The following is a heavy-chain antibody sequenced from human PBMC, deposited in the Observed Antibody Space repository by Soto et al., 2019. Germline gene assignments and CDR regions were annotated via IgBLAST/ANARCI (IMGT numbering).Heavy chain of an antibody. CDR2: ISKSGTT. D-gene: IGHD5-12*01. CDR3: ASLHSGYAFDLDY. V-gene: IGHV4-39*01. Sequence: SETLSLTCSVSGTSIISADYHWGWIRQPPGKGLEWIGTISKSGTTYYNASLKSRLTISVDTSKNQFSLKLSSVIAADTAVYYCASLHSGYAFDLDYRGKGNLVTVSS. J-gene: IGHJ4*02. CDR1: GTSIISADYH.